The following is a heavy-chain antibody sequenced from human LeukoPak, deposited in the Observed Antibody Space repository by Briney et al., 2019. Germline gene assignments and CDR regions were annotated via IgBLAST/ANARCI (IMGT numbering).Heavy chain of an antibody. Sequence: YPSETLSLTCTVSGGSISSSTYYWGWIRQSPGKGLEWIGSVHYSGGSYYNPSLKSRVTISLNTSKNQFSLKLSSVTAADTAVYYCARVVDTAHVDYWGQGTLVTVSS. CDR1: GGSISSSTYY. D-gene: IGHD5-18*01. V-gene: IGHV4-39*07. CDR3: ARVVDTAHVDY. J-gene: IGHJ4*02. CDR2: VHYSGGS.